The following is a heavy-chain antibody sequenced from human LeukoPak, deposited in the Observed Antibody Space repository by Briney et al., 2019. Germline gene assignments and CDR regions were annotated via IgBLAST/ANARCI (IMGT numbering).Heavy chain of an antibody. V-gene: IGHV4-39*02. CDR3: ARDEGSVLGDDAFDI. CDR1: GGSISSSSYY. D-gene: IGHD1-26*01. Sequence: SETLSLTCTVSGGSISSSSYYWGWIRQPPGKGLEWIGSIYYSGSTYYNPSLKSRVTISVDTSKNQFSLQLNSVTPEDTAVYYCARDEGSVLGDDAFDIWGQGTMVTVSS. J-gene: IGHJ3*02. CDR2: IYYSGST.